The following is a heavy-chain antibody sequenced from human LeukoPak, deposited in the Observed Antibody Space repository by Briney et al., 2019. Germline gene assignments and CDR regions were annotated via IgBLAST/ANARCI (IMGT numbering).Heavy chain of an antibody. Sequence: GGSLRLSCAASGFTFSSYWMSWVRQAPGKGLEWVANIKQDGSEKYYVDSVKGRFTISRDNAKNSLYLQMNGLRAEDTAVYYCARGVCSSTSCYEDYWGQGTLVTVSS. V-gene: IGHV3-7*05. J-gene: IGHJ4*02. D-gene: IGHD2-2*01. CDR1: GFTFSSYW. CDR2: IKQDGSEK. CDR3: ARGVCSSTSCYEDY.